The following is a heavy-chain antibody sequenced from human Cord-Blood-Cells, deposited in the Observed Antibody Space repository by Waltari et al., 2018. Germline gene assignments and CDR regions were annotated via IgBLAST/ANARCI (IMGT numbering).Heavy chain of an antibody. J-gene: IGHJ4*02. Sequence: QVQLQQSGPGLVKLSQTLSLTCAISGDSVASTSAARPWIRQSPSRGLEWLGRTYYSSKWYNDYAVSVKSRITINPDTSKNQFSLQLNSVTPEDTAVYYCARGGFWSGYYDYWGQGTLVTVSS. D-gene: IGHD3-3*01. CDR3: ARGGFWSGYYDY. CDR1: GDSVASTSAA. CDR2: TYYSSKWYN. V-gene: IGHV6-1*01.